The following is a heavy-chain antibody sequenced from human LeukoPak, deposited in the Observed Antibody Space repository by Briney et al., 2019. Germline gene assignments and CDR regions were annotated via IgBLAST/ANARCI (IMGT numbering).Heavy chain of an antibody. Sequence: PGGSLRLSCAASGFTFSSYSMNWVRQAPGKGLEWVSYISSSSSTIYYADSVKGRFTISRDNAKNSLYLQMNSLRDEDTAVYYCAREPPGAWFGELSLDYWGQGTLVTVSS. J-gene: IGHJ4*02. CDR1: GFTFSSYS. CDR2: ISSSSSTI. V-gene: IGHV3-48*02. CDR3: AREPPGAWFGELSLDY. D-gene: IGHD3-10*01.